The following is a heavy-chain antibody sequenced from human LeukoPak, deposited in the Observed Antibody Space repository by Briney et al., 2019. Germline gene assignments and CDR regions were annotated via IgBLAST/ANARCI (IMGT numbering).Heavy chain of an antibody. CDR1: GASISSYF. CDR2: IYYTG. CDR3: ARLDSSSWFFAS. D-gene: IGHD6-13*01. J-gene: IGHJ4*02. Sequence: PSETLSLTCTVSGASISSYFWGWIRQPPGKGLECIGYIYYTGNYNPSLKSRVTISVDTSKNQFSLKLSSVTAADTAVYYCARLDSSSWFFASWGQGTPVTISS. V-gene: IGHV4-59*08.